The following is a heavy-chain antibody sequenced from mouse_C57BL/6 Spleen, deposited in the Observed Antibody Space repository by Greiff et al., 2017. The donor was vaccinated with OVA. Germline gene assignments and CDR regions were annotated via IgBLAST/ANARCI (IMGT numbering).Heavy chain of an antibody. J-gene: IGHJ1*03. D-gene: IGHD1-1*01. V-gene: IGHV1-15*01. CDR1: GYTFTDYE. CDR2: IDPETGGT. CDR3: TISSYRYFDV. Sequence: VQLQQSGAELVRPGASVTLSCKASGYTFTDYEMHWVKQTPVHGLEWIGAIDPETGGTAYNQKFKGKAILTADKSSSTAYMELRSLTSEDSAVYYGTISSYRYFDVWGTGTTVTVSS.